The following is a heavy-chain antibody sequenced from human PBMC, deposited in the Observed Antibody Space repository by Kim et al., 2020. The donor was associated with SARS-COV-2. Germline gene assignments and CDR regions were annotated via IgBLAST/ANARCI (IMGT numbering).Heavy chain of an antibody. CDR3: ARYATMSVTYYYDSSALGP. CDR1: GFTFSSYS. V-gene: IGHV3-21*01. CDR2: ISSSSSYI. J-gene: IGHJ5*02. Sequence: GGSLRLSCAASGFTFSSYSMNWVRQAPGKGLEWVSSISSSSSYIYYADSVKGRFTISRDNAKNSLYLQMNSLRAEDTAVYYCARYATMSVTYYYDSSALGPWGQGTLVTVSS. D-gene: IGHD3-22*01.